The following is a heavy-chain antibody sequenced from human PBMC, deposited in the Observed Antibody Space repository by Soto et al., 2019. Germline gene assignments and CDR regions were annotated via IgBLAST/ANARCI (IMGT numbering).Heavy chain of an antibody. CDR3: ARDLYSSSARYFDY. J-gene: IGHJ4*02. Sequence: EVQLVESGGGLVKPGGSLRLSCAASGFTFSSYSMNWVRQAPGKGLELVSSISSSSSYIYYADSVKGRFTISRDNAKNSLYLQMNRLRAADTAVYYCARDLYSSSARYFDYWGQGTLVTVSS. CDR1: GFTFSSYS. D-gene: IGHD6-6*01. V-gene: IGHV3-21*01. CDR2: ISSSSSYI.